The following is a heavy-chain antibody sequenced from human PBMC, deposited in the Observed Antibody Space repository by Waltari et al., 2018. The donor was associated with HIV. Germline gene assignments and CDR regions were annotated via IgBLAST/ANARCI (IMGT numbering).Heavy chain of an antibody. D-gene: IGHD6-6*01. CDR1: GFSFSSSS. V-gene: IGHV3-48*01. CDR2: ISTSSSAI. Sequence: EVQLVESGGGLVQPGGSLRLSCTASGFSFSSSSSTWFRQAPGNGLEWVSYISTSSSAIFYADSVKGRFTISRDTAKNSLYLQMNSLRAEDTAVYYCARDRTRYYFDSWGQGTLVTVSS. CDR3: ARDRTRYYFDS. J-gene: IGHJ4*02.